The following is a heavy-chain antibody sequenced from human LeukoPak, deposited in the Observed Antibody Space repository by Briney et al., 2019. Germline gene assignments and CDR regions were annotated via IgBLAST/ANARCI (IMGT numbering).Heavy chain of an antibody. Sequence: GGSLRLSCAASGFSFSSYSMNWVRQAPGKGLEWISYISSSSSSSTIYYADSVKGRFTISRDNAKNSLYLQMNSLRAEDTAVYYCARLRGYNYGYADFWGQGTLVTVSS. D-gene: IGHD5-18*01. V-gene: IGHV3-48*04. J-gene: IGHJ4*02. CDR1: GFSFSSYS. CDR3: ARLRGYNYGYADF. CDR2: ISSSSSSSTI.